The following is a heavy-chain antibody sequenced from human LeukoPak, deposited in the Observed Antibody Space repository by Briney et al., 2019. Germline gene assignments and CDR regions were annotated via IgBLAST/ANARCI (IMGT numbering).Heavy chain of an antibody. CDR2: ISGNGEP. J-gene: IGHJ3*02. D-gene: IGHD2-15*01. CDR3: ASTRSGLYCSGGSCTPDAFDI. CDR1: GYTFTKFT. V-gene: IGHV1-3*01. Sequence: GASVKVSCKASGYTFTKFTIQWVRQAPGQSLEWMAWISGNGEPRYSQDFQGRLTLTKDTSTNTAYMELRSLRSDDTAVYYCASTRSGLYCSGGSCTPDAFDIWGQGTMVTVSS.